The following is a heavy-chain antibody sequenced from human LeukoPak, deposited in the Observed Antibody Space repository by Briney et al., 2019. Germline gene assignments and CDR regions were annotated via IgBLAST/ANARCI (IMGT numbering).Heavy chain of an antibody. Sequence: GGSLRLSCAASGFTFSTYWMSWVRQAPGKGLEWVANMKEDGSEKYYVDSVEGRFTISKDNAKNSLYLQMNSLRAEDTAVYYCARVDILSGYNGYWGQGTLVTVSS. CDR2: MKEDGSEK. CDR3: ARVDILSGYNGY. CDR1: GFTFSTYW. V-gene: IGHV3-7*01. D-gene: IGHD3-9*01. J-gene: IGHJ4*02.